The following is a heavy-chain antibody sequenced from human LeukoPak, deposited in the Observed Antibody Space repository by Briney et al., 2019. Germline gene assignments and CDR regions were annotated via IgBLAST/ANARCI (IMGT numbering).Heavy chain of an antibody. CDR2: IYYSGST. Sequence: SETLSLTCTVPGGSISSYYWSWIRQPPGKGLEWIGYIYYSGSTNYNPSLKSRVTISVDTSKNQFSLKLSSVTAADTAVYYCASTIFGVVTYYYGMDVWGQGTTVTVSS. CDR3: ASTIFGVVTYYYGMDV. CDR1: GGSISSYY. D-gene: IGHD3-3*01. V-gene: IGHV4-59*01. J-gene: IGHJ6*02.